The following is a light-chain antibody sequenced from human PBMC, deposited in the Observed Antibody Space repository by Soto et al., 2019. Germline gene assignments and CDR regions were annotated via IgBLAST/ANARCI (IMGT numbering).Light chain of an antibody. CDR2: GAS. Sequence: EIVLTQSPGTLSLSPGERATLSCRASQSVSSTYLAWYQQKPGQAPRLLIYGASNRATGIPDRFSGGGSGTDFTLAISRLEPEDFAAYYCQQYGSSPPFTFGPGTTVEIK. V-gene: IGKV3-20*01. J-gene: IGKJ3*01. CDR1: QSVSSTY. CDR3: QQYGSSPPFT.